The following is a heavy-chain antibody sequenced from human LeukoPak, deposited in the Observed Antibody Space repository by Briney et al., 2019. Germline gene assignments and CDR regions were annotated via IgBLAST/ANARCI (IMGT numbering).Heavy chain of an antibody. V-gene: IGHV3-7*01. CDR2: IKQDGSEK. CDR1: GFTFSSYW. CDR3: ARDQVFWGVFYCDY. J-gene: IGHJ4*02. D-gene: IGHD3-3*01. Sequence: GGSLRLSCSASGFTFSSYWMSWVRQAPGKGLEWVANIKQDGSEKYYVDSVKGRFTISRDNAKNSLYLQMNSLRAEDTAVYYCARDQVFWGVFYCDYGGQETLVPVS.